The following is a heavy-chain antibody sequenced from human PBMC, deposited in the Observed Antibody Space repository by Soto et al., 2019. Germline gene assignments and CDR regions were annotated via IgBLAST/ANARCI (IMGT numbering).Heavy chain of an antibody. CDR1: RYTFTSYD. J-gene: IGHJ4*02. CDR2: MNPFSGNA. CDR3: TRGQGNH. V-gene: IGHV1-8*01. Sequence: PGASVKVSCKASRYTFTSYDIYWVRQATGQGLEWMGWMNPFSGNAVYTQKFQDRVTMTRDTSINTAYMEMSGLRSEDTAVYYCTRGQGNHWGQGSLVTVSS.